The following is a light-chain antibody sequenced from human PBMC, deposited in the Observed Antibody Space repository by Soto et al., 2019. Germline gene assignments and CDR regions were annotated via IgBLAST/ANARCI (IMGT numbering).Light chain of an antibody. Sequence: DIQMTQSPSSLSASVGDRVTITCRASQSIRSYLHWYQQKPGKAPKLLIYDASSLESGVPSRFSGSGSGTEFTLTISSLQPDDFATYYCQQYNSYTWTFGQGTKVDIK. CDR1: QSIRSY. CDR3: QQYNSYTWT. CDR2: DAS. V-gene: IGKV1-5*01. J-gene: IGKJ1*01.